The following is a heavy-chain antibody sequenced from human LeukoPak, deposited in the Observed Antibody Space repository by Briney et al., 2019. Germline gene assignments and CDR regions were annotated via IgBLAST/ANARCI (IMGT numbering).Heavy chain of an antibody. V-gene: IGHV3-48*03. J-gene: IGHJ4*02. D-gene: IGHD3-3*01. CDR2: ISAGGRTT. Sequence: GGSLRLSCAVSGLTFSNLKMNWVRQAPGKGLEWVSYISAGGRTTFYADSVTGRFTISRDNAKNSLYLQMSSLRVEDTAVYYCASWAGNTQSDSWSGPFDYWGQGSLVTVFS. CDR3: ASWAGNTQSDSWSGPFDY. CDR1: GLTFSNLK.